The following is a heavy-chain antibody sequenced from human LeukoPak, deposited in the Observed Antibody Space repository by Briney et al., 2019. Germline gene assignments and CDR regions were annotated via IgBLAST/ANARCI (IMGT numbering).Heavy chain of an antibody. CDR1: GGTFSSYA. CDR2: IIPIFGTA. V-gene: IGHV1-69*13. J-gene: IGHJ3*02. D-gene: IGHD5-12*01. Sequence: ASVKVSCKASGGTFSSYAISWVRQAPGQGLEWMGGIIPIFGTANYAQKFQGRVTITADESTSTAYMELSSLRSEDTAVYYCARVPYSGYDQLPFDIWGQGTMVTVSS. CDR3: ARVPYSGYDQLPFDI.